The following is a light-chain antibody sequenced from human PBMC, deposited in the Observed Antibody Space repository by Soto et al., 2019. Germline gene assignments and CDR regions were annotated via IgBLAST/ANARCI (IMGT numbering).Light chain of an antibody. CDR3: LSYXXSLSRV. J-gene: IGLJ2*01. V-gene: IGLV1-40*01. CDR1: XXXTXAGYD. Sequence: QSVLTQPPSVSGAPGQRVXXXXXXXXXXTXAGYDVHWYQQLPGTAPKLLIYGNSNRPSGVPDRFSGSKSGTSASLAITGLQAEDEADYYCLSYXXSLSRVFGGGTKLPVL. CDR2: GNS.